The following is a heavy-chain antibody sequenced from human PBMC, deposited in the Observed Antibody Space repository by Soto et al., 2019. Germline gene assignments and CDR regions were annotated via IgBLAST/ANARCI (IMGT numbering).Heavy chain of an antibody. D-gene: IGHD2-15*01. CDR2: IDGSGRNT. CDR1: GFTFSSYA. CDR3: AKDGGSVCSGGTCYFQAPDY. V-gene: IGHV3-23*01. Sequence: GGSLRLPCAASGFTFSSYAMSWVRQAPGKGLEWVSGIDGSGRNTYYADSVKGRFTISRDNSKNTLSVQMDSLRVEDTALYYCAKDGGSVCSGGTCYFQAPDYWGQGTLVTVSS. J-gene: IGHJ4*02.